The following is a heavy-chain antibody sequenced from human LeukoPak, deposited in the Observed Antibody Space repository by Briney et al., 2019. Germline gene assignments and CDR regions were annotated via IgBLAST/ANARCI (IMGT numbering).Heavy chain of an antibody. V-gene: IGHV3-23*01. CDR3: AKEFSPVEYYDFWSGPINDY. CDR2: ISGRSGST. J-gene: IGHJ4*02. CDR1: GFTFSSYA. Sequence: PGGSLRLSCAASGFTFSSYAMSWVRQAPGKGLEWGSAISGRSGSTYYADSVKGRFTISRDNSKNTLYLQMNSLRAEDTAVYYCAKEFSPVEYYDFWSGPINDYWGQGTLVTVSS. D-gene: IGHD3-3*01.